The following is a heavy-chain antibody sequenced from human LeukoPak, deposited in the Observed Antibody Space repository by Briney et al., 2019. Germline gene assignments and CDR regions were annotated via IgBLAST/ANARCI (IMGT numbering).Heavy chain of an antibody. CDR2: IKQDGSEK. CDR3: ARTRFYYGSGSYYHFDY. D-gene: IGHD3-10*01. V-gene: IGHV3-7*01. J-gene: IGHJ4*02. Sequence: GGSLRLSCAASGFTFSSYWMSWVRQAPGKGLEWVANIKQDGSEKYYVDSVKGQFTISRDNAKNSLYLKMNSLRAEDTAVYYCARTRFYYGSGSYYHFDYWGQGTLVTVSS. CDR1: GFTFSSYW.